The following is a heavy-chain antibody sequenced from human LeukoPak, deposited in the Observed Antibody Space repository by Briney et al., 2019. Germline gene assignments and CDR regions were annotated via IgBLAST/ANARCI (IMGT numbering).Heavy chain of an antibody. J-gene: IGHJ4*02. V-gene: IGHV3-23*01. CDR3: AKDQQWELLVGFDY. Sequence: GGSLRLSCAASGFTFSSCAMSWVRQAPGKGLEWVSAISGSGGSTYYADSVKGRFTISRDNSKNTLYLQMNSLRAEDTAVYYCAKDQQWELLVGFDYWGQGTLVTVSS. CDR1: GFTFSSCA. D-gene: IGHD1-26*01. CDR2: ISGSGGST.